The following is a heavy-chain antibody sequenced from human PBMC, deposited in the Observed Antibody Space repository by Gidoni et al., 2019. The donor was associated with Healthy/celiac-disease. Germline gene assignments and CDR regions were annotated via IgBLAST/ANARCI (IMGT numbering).Heavy chain of an antibody. D-gene: IGHD3-16*01. CDR2: IRCGRSYI. Sequence: EVQLVESGGGLVKPGGSLRLSCAASGFTFSSYSMNWVRQAPGKGLGWVSSIRCGRSYIYCADAVKGRFTISRDNAKNSLYLKMNSLRAEDTAVYYWAGGLGGGVILNYYYMDVWGKGTTVTVSS. J-gene: IGHJ6*03. CDR1: GFTFSSYS. V-gene: IGHV3-21*01. CDR3: AGGLGGGVILNYYYMDV.